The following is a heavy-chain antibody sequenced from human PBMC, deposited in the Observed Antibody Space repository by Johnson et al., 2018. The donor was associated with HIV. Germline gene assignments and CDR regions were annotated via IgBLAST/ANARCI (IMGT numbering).Heavy chain of an antibody. Sequence: VQLVESGGGLVKPGGSLRLSCAASGFTVSSNYMSWVRQAPGKGLEWVSVIYSGGSTYYADSVKGRFTISRDNSKNTLYLQMNRLRADDTAVYYCAGGRGWVTLNAFDMWGQGTLVTVSS. CDR2: IYSGGST. CDR3: AGGRGWVTLNAFDM. CDR1: GFTVSSNY. V-gene: IGHV3-66*01. J-gene: IGHJ3*02. D-gene: IGHD4-23*01.